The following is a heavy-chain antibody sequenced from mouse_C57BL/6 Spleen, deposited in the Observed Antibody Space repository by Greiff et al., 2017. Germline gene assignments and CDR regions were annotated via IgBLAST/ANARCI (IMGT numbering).Heavy chain of an antibody. CDR1: GYTFTSYG. V-gene: IGHV1-81*01. CDR2: IYPRSGNT. J-gene: IGHJ4*01. D-gene: IGHD2-4*01. Sequence: QVQLQQSGAELARPGASVKLSCKASGYTFTSYGLSWVKQRTGQGLEWIGEIYPRSGNTYYNEKFKGKATLTADKSSSTAYMELRSLTSEDSAVYFCAGEGDYDGNYAMGYWGQGTSVTVST. CDR3: AGEGDYDGNYAMGY.